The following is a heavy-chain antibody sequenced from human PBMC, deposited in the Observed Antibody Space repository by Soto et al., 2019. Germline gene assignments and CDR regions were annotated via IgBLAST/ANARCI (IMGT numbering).Heavy chain of an antibody. V-gene: IGHV3-21*01. CDR1: GFAFSSYS. D-gene: IGHD6-6*01. J-gene: IGHJ6*03. CDR2: ISSISSSI. CDR3: ARDSGGQIVRRGFYYYYIHI. Sequence: EVQLVESGGGLVKPGGSLRLSCAPSGFAFSSYSMNWVRQAPGKGLEWVSFISSISSSIYYADSVKGRFIISRDNAKNSRSLQMNSLRAADTAVYYCARDSGGQIVRRGFYYYYIHIWGTGTTVTVAS.